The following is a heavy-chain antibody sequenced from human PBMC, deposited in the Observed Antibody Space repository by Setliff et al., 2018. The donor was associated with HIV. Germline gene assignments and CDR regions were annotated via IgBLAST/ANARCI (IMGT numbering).Heavy chain of an antibody. J-gene: IGHJ4*02. D-gene: IGHD2-8*01. Sequence: SETLSLTCTVPGYSISSGYYWGWIRQPPGKGLEWIGSIYHSGSTYYNPSLKSRVTISVDTSKNQFSLKLSSVTAADTAVYYCASNLLLGYPHYWGQGTLVTVSS. CDR2: IYHSGST. CDR3: ASNLLLGYPHY. V-gene: IGHV4-38-2*02. CDR1: GYSISSGYY.